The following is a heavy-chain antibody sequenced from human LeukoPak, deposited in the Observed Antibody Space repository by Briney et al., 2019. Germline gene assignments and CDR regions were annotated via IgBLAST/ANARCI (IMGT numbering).Heavy chain of an antibody. CDR2: ISGSGGST. CDR1: ELTFSRYA. D-gene: IGHD5-18*01. Sequence: PGGSLRLYCASSELTFSRYAMSLVRQAPGKGLEWVSAISGSGGSTYYADSVKGRFTISRDNSKNTLYLQMNSLRAEDTAVYYCAKGLIRGYSYGYFDYWGQGTLVTVSS. V-gene: IGHV3-23*01. CDR3: AKGLIRGYSYGYFDY. J-gene: IGHJ4*02.